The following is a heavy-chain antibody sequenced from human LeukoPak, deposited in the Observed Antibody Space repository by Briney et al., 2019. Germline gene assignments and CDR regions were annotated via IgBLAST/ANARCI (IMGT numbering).Heavy chain of an antibody. CDR2: IGGDADGT. Sequence: GGSLRLSCAASGFTVTNFAIAWVRQAPGKGLERVAAIGGDADGTTYPDRVRGRFFLSRDSSKNTLYLQMNVLTVEDTAVYHCVHPTGEGWFYFPYWGQGTPVTVSS. V-gene: IGHV3-23*01. CDR1: GFTVTNFA. CDR3: VHPTGEGWFYFPY. D-gene: IGHD7-27*01. J-gene: IGHJ4*02.